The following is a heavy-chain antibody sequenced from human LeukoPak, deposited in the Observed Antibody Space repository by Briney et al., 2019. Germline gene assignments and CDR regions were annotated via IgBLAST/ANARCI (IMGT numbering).Heavy chain of an antibody. CDR1: GFTFSSYA. V-gene: IGHV3-23*01. CDR2: ISGSGGST. CDR3: ASSYYYGSGSQPDHYYYYGMDV. J-gene: IGHJ6*02. Sequence: HPGGSLRLSCAASGFTFSSYAMSWVRQAPGKGLEWVSAISGSGGSTYYADSVKGRFTISRDNSKNTLYLQMNSLRAEDTAVYYCASSYYYGSGSQPDHYYYYGMDVWGQGTTVTVSS. D-gene: IGHD3-10*01.